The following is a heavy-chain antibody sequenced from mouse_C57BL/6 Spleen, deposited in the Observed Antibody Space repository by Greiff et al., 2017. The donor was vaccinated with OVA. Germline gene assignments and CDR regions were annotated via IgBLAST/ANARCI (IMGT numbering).Heavy chain of an antibody. CDR2: FHPYNDDT. Sequence: VHLVESGAELVKPGASVKMSCKASGYTFTTYPIEWMKQNHGKSLEWIGNFHPYNDDTKYNEKFKGKATLTVEKSSSTVYLELSRLTSDDSAVYYCARRGYDYDGGYYFDYWGQGTTLTVSS. D-gene: IGHD2-4*01. CDR1: GYTFTTYP. CDR3: ARRGYDYDGGYYFDY. V-gene: IGHV1-47*01. J-gene: IGHJ2*01.